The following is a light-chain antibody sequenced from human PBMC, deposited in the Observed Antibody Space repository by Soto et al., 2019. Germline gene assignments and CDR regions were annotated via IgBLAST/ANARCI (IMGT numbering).Light chain of an antibody. Sequence: IVLTQSPGTLSLSPGERATLSCTASQTINPIYLAWYQQKGGQAPRLLIHGASSRATGIPDRFSGSGSGTDFTLTISRLEPEDFAVYFCQQYGNSPITFGQGTRLEIK. CDR1: QTINPIY. CDR2: GAS. CDR3: QQYGNSPIT. V-gene: IGKV3-20*01. J-gene: IGKJ5*01.